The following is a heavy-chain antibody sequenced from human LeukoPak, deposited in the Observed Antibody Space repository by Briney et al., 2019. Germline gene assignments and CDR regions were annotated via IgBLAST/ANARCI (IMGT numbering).Heavy chain of an antibody. CDR3: ARERAVRELRAAFDI. CDR1: GGSISNYH. Sequence: SETLSLTCSVSGGSISNYHWTWIRQLAGEGLQWIGRISTAGSTNYNPSLKSRVTMSIDTSQNQFSLKLSSVTAADTAVYYCARERAVRELRAAFDIWGQGTMVTVSS. J-gene: IGHJ3*02. V-gene: IGHV4-4*07. D-gene: IGHD1-7*01. CDR2: ISTAGST.